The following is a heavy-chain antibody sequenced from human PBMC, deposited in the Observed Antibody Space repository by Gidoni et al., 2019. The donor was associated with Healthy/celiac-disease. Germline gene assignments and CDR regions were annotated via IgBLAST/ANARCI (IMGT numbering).Heavy chain of an antibody. V-gene: IGHV3-9*01. J-gene: IGHJ4*02. CDR1: GFTFDDYA. D-gene: IGHD6-13*01. Sequence: GESGGGLVQPGRSLRLSCAASGFTFDDYAMHWVRQAPGKGLEWVSGISWNSGSIGYADSVQGRFTISRDNAKNSLYLQMNSLRAEDTALYYCAKARLLVAAAGTYYFDYWGQGTLVTVSS. CDR2: ISWNSGSI. CDR3: AKARLLVAAAGTYYFDY.